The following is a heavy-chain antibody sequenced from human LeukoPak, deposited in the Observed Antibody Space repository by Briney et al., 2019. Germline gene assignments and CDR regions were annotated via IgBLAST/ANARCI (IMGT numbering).Heavy chain of an antibody. J-gene: IGHJ4*02. CDR3: AKVITGTVDY. CDR1: GGSFSGYY. D-gene: IGHD1-7*01. CDR2: ISGSGGST. Sequence: PSETLSLTCAVYGGSFSGYYWSWVRQAPGKGLEWVSAISGSGGSTYYADSVKGRFTISRDNSKNTLYLQMNSLRAEDTAVYYCAKVITGTVDYWGQGTLVTVSS. V-gene: IGHV3-23*01.